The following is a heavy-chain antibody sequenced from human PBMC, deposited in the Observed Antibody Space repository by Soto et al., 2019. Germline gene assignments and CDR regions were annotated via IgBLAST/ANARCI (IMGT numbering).Heavy chain of an antibody. V-gene: IGHV1-18*01. CDR2: TSAYNGNT. D-gene: IGHD3-3*01. CDR3: ARAAWIFGVVIDYLPDY. J-gene: IGHJ4*02. CDR1: GYTFTSYG. Sequence: QVQLVQSGAEVKKPGASVKVSCKASGYTFTSYGIRWVRQAPGQGPEWMGWTSAYNGNTNYAQKLQGRVTMTTDTSTSTVYMELRSLRSVYTAVYYCARAAWIFGVVIDYLPDYWGQGTLVTVSS.